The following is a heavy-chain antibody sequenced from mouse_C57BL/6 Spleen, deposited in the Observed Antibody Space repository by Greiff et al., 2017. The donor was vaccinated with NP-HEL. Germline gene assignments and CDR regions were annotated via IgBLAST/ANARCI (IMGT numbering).Heavy chain of an antibody. CDR1: GYTFTSYW. CDR2: IDPNSGGT. D-gene: IGHD1-1*01. J-gene: IGHJ2*01. CDR3: AFDYYGSSYYFDY. Sequence: QVQLQQSGAELVKPGASVKLSCKASGYTFTSYWMHWVKQSPGRGLEWIGRIDPNSGGTKYNEKFTSKATLTVDKPSSTAYMQLSSLASEDSAGYYCAFDYYGSSYYFDYWGQGTTLTVSS. V-gene: IGHV1-72*01.